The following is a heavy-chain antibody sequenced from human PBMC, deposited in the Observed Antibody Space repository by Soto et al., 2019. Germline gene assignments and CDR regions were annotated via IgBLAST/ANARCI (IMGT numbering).Heavy chain of an antibody. V-gene: IGHV1-69*13. D-gene: IGHD1-1*01. CDR1: GGTFSSYA. J-gene: IGHJ1*01. CDR2: IIPIFGTA. CDR3: ARHLGTGPGAEHFQH. Sequence: GASVKVSCKASGGTFSSYAISWVRQAPGQGLEWMGGIIPIFGTANYAQKFQGRVTITADESTSTAYMELSSLRSEDTAVYYCARHLGTGPGAEHFQHWGQGTLVTVYS.